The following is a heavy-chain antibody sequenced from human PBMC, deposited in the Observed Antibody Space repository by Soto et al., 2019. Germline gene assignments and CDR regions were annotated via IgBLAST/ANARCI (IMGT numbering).Heavy chain of an antibody. CDR1: GQSFSGHS. CDR3: ARGSGIVALPGELEDVKYDY. Sequence: QVQLQQWGAGLVKPSETLSLSCAVYGQSFSGHSWAWIRQPPGKGLEWIGEINESGSTYYNPSLKRRVTISTDTSKNQFSPKLSSVSAADTAAYFCARGSGIVALPGELEDVKYDYWGQGTLVNVSS. D-gene: IGHD1-1*01. V-gene: IGHV4-34*01. J-gene: IGHJ4*02. CDR2: INESGST.